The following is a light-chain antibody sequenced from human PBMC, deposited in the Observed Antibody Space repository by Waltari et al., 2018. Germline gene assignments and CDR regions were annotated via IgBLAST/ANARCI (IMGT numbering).Light chain of an antibody. CDR2: RND. CDR3: AAWDDSLNGHWV. CDR1: YSNIGNNV. V-gene: IGLV1-44*01. J-gene: IGLJ3*02. Sequence: QSVLTQPPSASGTPGQRVTISCPGTYSNIGNNVVNWYQQLPGKAPKLLIYRNDQRPSGVPDRFSGSKSGSSASLAIGGLQSEDEADYYCAAWDDSLNGHWVFGGGTKVTVL.